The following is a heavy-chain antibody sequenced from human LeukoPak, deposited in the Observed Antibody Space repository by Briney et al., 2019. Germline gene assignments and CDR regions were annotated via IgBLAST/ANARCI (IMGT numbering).Heavy chain of an antibody. CDR1: GGTFSSYA. J-gene: IGHJ4*02. D-gene: IGHD2-15*01. CDR2: IIPIFGTA. CDR3: ARAGGYCGRISCPYYFDY. Sequence: ASVKVSCKASGGTFSSYAISWVRQAPGQGLEWMGGIIPIFGTANYAQKLQGRVTMTTDTSTSTAYMELRSLRSDDTAVYYCARAGGYCGRISCPYYFDYWGQGSLVAVSS. V-gene: IGHV1-69*05.